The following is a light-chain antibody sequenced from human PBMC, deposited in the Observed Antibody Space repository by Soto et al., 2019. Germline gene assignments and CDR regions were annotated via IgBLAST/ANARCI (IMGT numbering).Light chain of an antibody. CDR2: SNN. V-gene: IGLV1-44*01. Sequence: QAVVTQPPSASGTPGQRVTISCSGSSSNIGSNTVNWYQQLPGTAPKLLIYSNNQRPSGVPDRFSGSKSVTSASLAISGLQSEDEADYHCAAWDDSLNGPVLGGGTKLTVL. J-gene: IGLJ2*01. CDR3: AAWDDSLNGPV. CDR1: SSNIGSNT.